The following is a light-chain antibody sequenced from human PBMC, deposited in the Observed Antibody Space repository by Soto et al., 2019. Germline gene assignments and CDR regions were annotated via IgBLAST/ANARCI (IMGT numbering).Light chain of an antibody. CDR3: QQYNKWPPVT. CDR2: GAS. CDR1: QGVSSY. Sequence: EIVMTQSPATLSVSPGERATLSCRASQGVSSYLAWYQQRPGQAPRLLIYGASTRATGVSARFSGSGSGTEFTLTISSLQSEDFGVYYCQQYNKWPPVTFGQGTRLEIK. V-gene: IGKV3-15*01. J-gene: IGKJ5*01.